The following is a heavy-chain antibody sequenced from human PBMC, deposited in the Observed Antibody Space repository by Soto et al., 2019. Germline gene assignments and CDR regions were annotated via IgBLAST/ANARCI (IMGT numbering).Heavy chain of an antibody. V-gene: IGHV1-69*13. CDR1: GGTFSSYA. CDR3: ARGAAMVDYYYYGMDV. Sequence: SVKVSCKASGGTFSSYATSWVRHAPGQGLEWMGGIIPIFATANYAQKFQGRVTITADEYTSTAYMELSSLRSEDTSVYYCARGAAMVDYYYYGMDVWGQGTTGTVSS. CDR2: IIPIFATA. J-gene: IGHJ6*02. D-gene: IGHD5-18*01.